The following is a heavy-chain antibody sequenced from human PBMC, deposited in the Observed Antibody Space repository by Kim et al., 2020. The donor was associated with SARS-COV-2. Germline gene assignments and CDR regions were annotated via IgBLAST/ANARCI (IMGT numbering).Heavy chain of an antibody. Sequence: GGSLRLSCAASGFTFSSYSMNWVRQAPGKGLEWVSSISSSSSYIYYADSVKGRFTISRDNAKNSLYLQMNSLRAEDTAVYYCARVRGFYYGSGSYSPDAFDIWGQGTMVTVSS. CDR2: ISSSSSYI. V-gene: IGHV3-21*01. CDR1: GFTFSSYS. J-gene: IGHJ3*02. D-gene: IGHD3-10*01. CDR3: ARVRGFYYGSGSYSPDAFDI.